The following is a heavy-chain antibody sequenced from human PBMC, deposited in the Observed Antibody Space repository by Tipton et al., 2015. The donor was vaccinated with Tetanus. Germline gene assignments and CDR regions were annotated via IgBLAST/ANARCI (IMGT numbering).Heavy chain of an antibody. Sequence: LRLSCAISGDSVSSNSAAWNWIRQSPSRGLEWLGRTYYRSKWYNDYAVSVKSRITINPDTSKNQFSLQLNSVTPEDTAVYYCARDRQQLVRDGRYAFDIWGQGTMVTVSS. CDR1: GDSVSSNSAA. CDR3: ARDRQQLVRDGRYAFDI. D-gene: IGHD6-13*01. J-gene: IGHJ3*02. CDR2: TYYRSKWYN. V-gene: IGHV6-1*01.